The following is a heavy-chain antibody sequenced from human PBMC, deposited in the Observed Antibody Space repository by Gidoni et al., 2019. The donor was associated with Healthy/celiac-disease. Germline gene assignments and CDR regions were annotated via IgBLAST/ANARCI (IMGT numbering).Heavy chain of an antibody. CDR3: ARDRGYFDAFDI. Sequence: EVQLVESGGGLVKPGGSLRLSCATSGFTFSSYSMNWVRQAPGKGLEWVSSISSSSSYIYYADSVKGRFTISRDNAKNSLYLQMNSLRAEDTAVYYCARDRGYFDAFDIWGQGTMVTVSS. V-gene: IGHV3-21*01. J-gene: IGHJ3*02. CDR2: ISSSSSYI. D-gene: IGHD6-13*01. CDR1: GFTFSSYS.